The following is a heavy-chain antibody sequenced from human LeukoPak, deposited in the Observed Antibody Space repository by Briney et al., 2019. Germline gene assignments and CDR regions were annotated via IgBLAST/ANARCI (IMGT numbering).Heavy chain of an antibody. CDR2: ITTGSGST. Sequence: GGSLRLSCAASGFTFSIHAMTWVRQAPGKGLKWVSGITTGSGSTYYADSVKGRFTISRDNSKNTLYLQMNSLRAEDTAVYYCAKSRGMGTTKSFDYWGQGTLVTVSS. D-gene: IGHD5-24*01. CDR3: AKSRGMGTTKSFDY. V-gene: IGHV3-23*01. J-gene: IGHJ4*02. CDR1: GFTFSIHA.